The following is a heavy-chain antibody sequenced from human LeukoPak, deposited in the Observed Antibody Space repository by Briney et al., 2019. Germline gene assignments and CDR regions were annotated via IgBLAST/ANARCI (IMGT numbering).Heavy chain of an antibody. J-gene: IGHJ4*02. D-gene: IGHD3-10*01. CDR3: ARGQGSGSYYNYFDY. CDR2: IIPIFGTA. Sequence: SVKVSCKASGGTFSNYGISWVRQAPGQGLEWMGGIIPIFGTANYAQKLQGRVTMTTDTSTSTAYMELRSLRSDDTAVYYCARGQGSGSYYNYFDYWGQGTLVTVSS. CDR1: GGTFSNYG. V-gene: IGHV1-69*05.